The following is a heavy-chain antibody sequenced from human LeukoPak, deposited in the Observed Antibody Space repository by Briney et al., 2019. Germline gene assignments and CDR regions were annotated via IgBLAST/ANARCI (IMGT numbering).Heavy chain of an antibody. Sequence: ASVKVSCKASGYTFTGYYMHWVRQAPGQGLEWMGGINPNSGGTNYAQKFQGRVTMTRDTSISTAYMELSRLRSDDTAVYYCARDYVLAAAGPDYWGQGTLVTVSS. D-gene: IGHD6-13*01. V-gene: IGHV1-2*02. J-gene: IGHJ4*02. CDR1: GYTFTGYY. CDR2: INPNSGGT. CDR3: ARDYVLAAAGPDY.